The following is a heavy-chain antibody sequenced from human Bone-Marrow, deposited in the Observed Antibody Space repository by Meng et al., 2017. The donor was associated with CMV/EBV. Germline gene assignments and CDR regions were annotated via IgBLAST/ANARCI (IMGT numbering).Heavy chain of an antibody. V-gene: IGHV3-74*01. CDR1: GFTFSSYW. D-gene: IGHD3-10*01. CDR3: ARARYYGSGIAGMDF. CDR2: INSDGSST. J-gene: IGHJ6*02. Sequence: GGSLRLSCAASGFTFSSYWMHWVRQAPGKGLVWVSRINSDGSSTSYADSVKGRFTISRDNAKNTLYLQMNSLRAEDTAVYYCARARYYGSGIAGMDFWGQGTTVTVSS.